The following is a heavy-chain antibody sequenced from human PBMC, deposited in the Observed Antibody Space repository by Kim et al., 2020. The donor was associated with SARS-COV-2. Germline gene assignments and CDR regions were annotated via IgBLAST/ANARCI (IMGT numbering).Heavy chain of an antibody. V-gene: IGHV2-5*01. Sequence: RHSPSLKSRLTITKDTSKNQVVLTMTNMDPVDTATYYCAHYSSSWYYFDYWGQGTLVTVSS. D-gene: IGHD6-13*01. J-gene: IGHJ4*02. CDR3: AHYSSSWYYFDY.